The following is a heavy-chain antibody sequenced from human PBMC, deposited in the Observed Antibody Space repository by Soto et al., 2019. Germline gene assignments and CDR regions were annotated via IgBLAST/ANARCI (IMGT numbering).Heavy chain of an antibody. D-gene: IGHD2-15*01. CDR3: ARAHAPTLPFDH. J-gene: IGHJ4*02. CDR2: IFHSGNA. V-gene: IGHV4-59*01. CDR1: GGSIRNVY. Sequence: PSETLSLTCTVSGGSIRNVYWSWIRQPPGKGLEWIGFIFHSGNAKYNPSLKSRVTMSVDTSKNQFSLSLDSVTAADTAVYFCARAHAPTLPFDHWGQGTLVTVSS.